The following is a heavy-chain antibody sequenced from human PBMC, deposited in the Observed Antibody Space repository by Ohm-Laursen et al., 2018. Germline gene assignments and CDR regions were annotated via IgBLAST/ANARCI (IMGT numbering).Heavy chain of an antibody. J-gene: IGHJ4*02. CDR1: GFTFSDYY. CDR3: ARVANYGGLDY. V-gene: IGHV3-11*04. Sequence: SLRLSCAAPGFTFSDYYMSWIRQAPGKGLEWVSYISGSGSTIYYADSVKGRFTISRDNAKNSLYLQMSSLRAEDTAVYYCARVANYGGLDYWGQGTLVAVSS. D-gene: IGHD4-23*01. CDR2: ISGSGSTI.